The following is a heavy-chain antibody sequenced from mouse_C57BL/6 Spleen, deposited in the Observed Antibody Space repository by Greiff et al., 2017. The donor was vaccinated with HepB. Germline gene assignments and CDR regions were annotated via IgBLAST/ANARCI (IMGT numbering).Heavy chain of an antibody. CDR2: IYPGSGNT. V-gene: IGHV1-84*01. CDR3: ARGNYYGSSYERGYYAMDY. D-gene: IGHD1-1*01. CDR1: GYTFTDYY. Sequence: LVESGPELVKPGASVKISCKASGYTFTDYYINWVKQRPGQGLEWIGWIYPGSGNTKYNEKFKGKATLTVDTSSSTAYMQLSSLTSEDSAVYFCARGNYYGSSYERGYYAMDYWGQGTSVTVSS. J-gene: IGHJ4*01.